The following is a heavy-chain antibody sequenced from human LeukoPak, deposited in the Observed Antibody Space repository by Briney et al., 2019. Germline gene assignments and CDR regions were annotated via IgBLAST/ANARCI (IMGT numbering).Heavy chain of an antibody. V-gene: IGHV3-23*01. D-gene: IGHD4-17*01. J-gene: IGHJ6*02. CDR2: IRGNGART. CDR1: GFTFSNYA. CDR3: AKHQQIYGDSLMDV. Sequence: PGGSLRLPCAASGFTFSNYAMSWVRQAPGKGLEWVSSIRGNGARTDYADSVKGRFTISRDNSKNTLYLQMNSLRAEDTAVYYCAKHQQIYGDSLMDVWGQGTTVTVSS.